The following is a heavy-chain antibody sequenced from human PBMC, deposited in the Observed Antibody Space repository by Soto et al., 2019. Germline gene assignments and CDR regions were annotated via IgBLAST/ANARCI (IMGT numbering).Heavy chain of an antibody. V-gene: IGHV3-23*01. CDR1: GFTFSSYA. Sequence: EVQLLESGGGLVQPGGSLRLSCAASGFTFSSYAMSWVRQAPGKGLEWVSGISGSGGLTYYADSLTGRFTISRDNSKNTLYLLMNNLGAEDTAVYYCAQERGGSSCYAVDYWGRRSRVAVSS. CDR3: AQERGGSSCYAVDY. J-gene: IGHJ4*01. D-gene: IGHD6-13*01. CDR2: ISGSGGLT.